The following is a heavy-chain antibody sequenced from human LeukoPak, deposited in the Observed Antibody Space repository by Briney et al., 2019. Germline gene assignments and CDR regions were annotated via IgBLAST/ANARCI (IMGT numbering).Heavy chain of an antibody. J-gene: IGHJ4*02. Sequence: SETLSLTCAVYGVSFSGYYWSWIRQPPGKGLEWIGHIYYSGTIYYNPSLRSRVIISVDTSKNQFSLKLTSVTAADTAVYYCARARGTGDVFDFWGQGTLVTVSS. CDR3: ARARGTGDVFDF. V-gene: IGHV4-34*01. CDR1: GVSFSGYY. D-gene: IGHD7-27*01. CDR2: IYYSGTI.